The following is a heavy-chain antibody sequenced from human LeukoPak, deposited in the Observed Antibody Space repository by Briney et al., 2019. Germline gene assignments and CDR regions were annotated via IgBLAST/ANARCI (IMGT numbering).Heavy chain of an antibody. CDR2: NDYRGNS. D-gene: IGHD2-2*02. Sequence: SETLSLTCTVSGGSVSSRGYYWGWIRQPPGKGLEWIGSNDYRGNSYYVPSLKSRVTISIDTSKNQLSLRLTSVTAADTAVYYCARYHSILRDSYYYGMDVWGRGTTVTVSS. CDR1: GGSVSSRGYY. J-gene: IGHJ6*02. V-gene: IGHV4-39*07. CDR3: ARYHSILRDSYYYGMDV.